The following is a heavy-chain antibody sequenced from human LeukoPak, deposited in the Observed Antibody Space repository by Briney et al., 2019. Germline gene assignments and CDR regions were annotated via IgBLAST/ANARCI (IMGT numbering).Heavy chain of an antibody. CDR3: ARDNSGYFDY. CDR1: GFTVSSNY. J-gene: IGHJ4*02. Sequence: GGSLRLSCAASGFTVSSNYMSWVRQAPGKGLEWVSVIYSGGSTYYADSVKGRFTISGHNSKNTLYLQMNSLRAEDTAVYYCARDNSGYFDYWGQGTLVTVSS. V-gene: IGHV3-53*04. CDR2: IYSGGST. D-gene: IGHD3-22*01.